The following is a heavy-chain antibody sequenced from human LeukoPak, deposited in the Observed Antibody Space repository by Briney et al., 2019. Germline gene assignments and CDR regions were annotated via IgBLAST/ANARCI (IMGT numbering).Heavy chain of an antibody. CDR1: GFTFSSYG. D-gene: IGHD3-10*01. CDR3: AKDRGRGYYYMDV. CDR2: IWYGGSNK. V-gene: IGHV3-30*18. Sequence: GRSLRLSCAASGFTFSSYGMHWVRQAPGKGLEWVAVIWYGGSNKYYADSVKGRFTISRDNSKNTLYLQMNSLRAEDTAVYYCAKDRGRGYYYMDVWGKGTTVTVSS. J-gene: IGHJ6*03.